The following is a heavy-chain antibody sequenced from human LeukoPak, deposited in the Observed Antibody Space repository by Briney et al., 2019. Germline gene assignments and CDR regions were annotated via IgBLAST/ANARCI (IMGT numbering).Heavy chain of an antibody. CDR3: ASGEPSPTAADPEGGFDY. J-gene: IGHJ4*02. CDR1: GFTFSSYA. D-gene: IGHD1-14*01. V-gene: IGHV3-30-3*01. CDR2: ISYDGSNK. Sequence: PGRSLRLSCAASGFTFSSYAMHWVRQAPGKGLEWVAVISYDGSNKYYADSVKGRFTISRDNSKNTLYLQMNSLRAEDTAVHYCASGEPSPTAADPEGGFDYWGQGTLVTVSS.